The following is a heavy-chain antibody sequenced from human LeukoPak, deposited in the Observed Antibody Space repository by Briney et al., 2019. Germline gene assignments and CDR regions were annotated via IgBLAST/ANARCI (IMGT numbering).Heavy chain of an antibody. J-gene: IGHJ5*02. CDR3: ARDLGSSGQLAYNWFDP. Sequence: PSETLSLTCAVYGGSFSGYYWSWIRQPPGKGLEWIGEINHSGSTNYNPSLKSRVTISVDTSKNQFSLKLSSVTAADTAVYYCARDLGSSGQLAYNWFDPWGQGTLVTVSS. D-gene: IGHD3-22*01. CDR2: INHSGST. V-gene: IGHV4-34*01. CDR1: GGSFSGYY.